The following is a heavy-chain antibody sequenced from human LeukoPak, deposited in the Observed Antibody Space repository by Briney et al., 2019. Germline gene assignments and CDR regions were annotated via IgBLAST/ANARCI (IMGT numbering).Heavy chain of an antibody. CDR1: GFPLSKSA. CDR3: ARAYDRTFGGVESFQH. D-gene: IGHD2/OR15-2a*01. J-gene: IGHJ1*01. V-gene: IGHV3-21*01. CDR2: ISINSGYI. Sequence: GGSLRLSCIGSGFPLSKSAMNWVRQAPGKGLEWVSSISINSGYIYNADSVKGRFTISRDNAKNSLYLQMNSLRAEDTAVYYCARAYDRTFGGVESFQHWGQGTLVTVSS.